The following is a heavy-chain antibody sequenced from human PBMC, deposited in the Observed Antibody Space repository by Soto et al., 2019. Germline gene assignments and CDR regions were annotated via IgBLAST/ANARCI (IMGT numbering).Heavy chain of an antibody. Sequence: EVQLLESGGGLVQPGGSLRLSCAASGFTFSSYAMSWVRQAPGKGLEWVSAISGSGGSTYYADSVKGRFTISRDNSKNTLYLQMNSLRAEDTAVYYCAKDPEQATMWSGYQGAFDIWGQGTMVTVSS. D-gene: IGHD3-3*01. V-gene: IGHV3-23*01. CDR1: GFTFSSYA. J-gene: IGHJ3*02. CDR3: AKDPEQATMWSGYQGAFDI. CDR2: ISGSGGST.